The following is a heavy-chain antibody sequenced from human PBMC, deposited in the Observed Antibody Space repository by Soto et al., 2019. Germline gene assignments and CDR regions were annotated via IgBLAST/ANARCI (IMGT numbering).Heavy chain of an antibody. CDR1: GFTFSSYG. V-gene: IGHV3-33*01. D-gene: IGHD3-10*01. Sequence: QVQLVESGGGVVQPGRSLRLSCAASGFTFSSYGMHWVRQAPGKGLEWVAVIWYDGSNKYYADSVKGRFTISRDNSKNTLYLQMNSLRAEDTAVYYCARDRDPYYYGPWGYYYGMDVWCQGTTVTVSS. J-gene: IGHJ6*02. CDR2: IWYDGSNK. CDR3: ARDRDPYYYGPWGYYYGMDV.